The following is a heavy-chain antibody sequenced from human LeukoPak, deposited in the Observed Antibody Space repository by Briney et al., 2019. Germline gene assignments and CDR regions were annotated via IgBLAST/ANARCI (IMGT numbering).Heavy chain of an antibody. Sequence: PSQTLSLTCTVSGGSISSGGYYWSWIRQPPRKGLEWIGYIYYSGSTNYNPSLKSRVTMSVDTSKNQFSLKLNSVTAADTAVYYCARGLSSLNWFDPWGQGTLVTVSS. D-gene: IGHD2-15*01. V-gene: IGHV4-61*08. CDR2: IYYSGST. J-gene: IGHJ5*02. CDR1: GGSISSGGYY. CDR3: ARGLSSLNWFDP.